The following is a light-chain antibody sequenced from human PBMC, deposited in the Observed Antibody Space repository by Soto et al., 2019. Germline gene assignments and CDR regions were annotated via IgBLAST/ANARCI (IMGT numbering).Light chain of an antibody. V-gene: IGKV1-39*01. Sequence: DIPMTQSPSSLSASVGDRVAITCRASQSISIYLNWYQQKPGKAPKVLIYAASNLQSGVPSRFSGSGSGTDFTLSISSLQPEDFAIYYCQQSYSSPITFGQGTRLDIK. CDR3: QQSYSSPIT. J-gene: IGKJ5*01. CDR2: AAS. CDR1: QSISIY.